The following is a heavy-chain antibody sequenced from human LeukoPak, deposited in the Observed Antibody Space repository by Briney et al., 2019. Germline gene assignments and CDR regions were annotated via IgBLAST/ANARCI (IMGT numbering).Heavy chain of an antibody. D-gene: IGHD4-17*01. CDR1: GYTFTGYY. CDR3: ARGPYGAALSF. CDR2: ISAYNGNT. Sequence: ASVKVSCKASGYTFTGYYMHWVRQAPGQGLEWMGWISAYNGNTNYAQKLQGRVTMTTDTSTSTAYMELRSLRSDDTAVYYCARGPYGAALSFWGQGTLVTVSS. J-gene: IGHJ4*02. V-gene: IGHV1-18*04.